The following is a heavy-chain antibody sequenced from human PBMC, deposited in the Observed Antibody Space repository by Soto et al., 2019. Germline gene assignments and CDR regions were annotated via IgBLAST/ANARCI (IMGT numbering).Heavy chain of an antibody. CDR2: ISGSGGST. Sequence: EVQLLESGGGLVQPGGSLRLSCAASGFTFSSYAMSWVRQAPGKGLEWVSAISGSGGSTYYADCVKGRFTISRDNSQNTLYLQMTSLRPADTAVYYCAKVWVFEWLVPYYFDYWGQRTLVTVSS. D-gene: IGHD6-19*01. CDR1: GFTFSSYA. V-gene: IGHV3-23*01. CDR3: AKVWVFEWLVPYYFDY. J-gene: IGHJ4*02.